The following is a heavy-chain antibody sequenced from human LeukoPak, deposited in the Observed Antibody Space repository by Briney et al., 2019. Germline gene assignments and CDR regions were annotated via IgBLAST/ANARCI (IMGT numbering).Heavy chain of an antibody. D-gene: IGHD5-12*01. J-gene: IGHJ6*02. Sequence: GGSLRLSCEGSGFTFSNYWMGWVRQAPGKGLQWVANIKQDGSEKYYVDSVKGRFTISRDNSKNTLYLQMNSLRAEDTAVYYCASDIVATMRPPYNYYYGMDVWGQGTTVTVSS. CDR2: IKQDGSEK. CDR1: GFTFSNYW. V-gene: IGHV3-7*01. CDR3: ASDIVATMRPPYNYYYGMDV.